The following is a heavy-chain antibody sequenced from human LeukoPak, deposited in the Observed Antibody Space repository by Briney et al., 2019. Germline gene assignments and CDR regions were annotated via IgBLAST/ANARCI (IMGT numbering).Heavy chain of an antibody. CDR2: INQRRNT. J-gene: IGHJ2*01. Sequence: SETLSLTCVVYGGSFSGYSWSWIRQPPGKGLEWIGEINQRRNTNYNPSLKSRVTISIDTSKNQFSPKLSSVTAADTAVYYCARHGWHAWYFDLWGRGTLVTVSS. CDR3: ARHGWHAWYFDL. D-gene: IGHD6-19*01. V-gene: IGHV4-34*01. CDR1: GGSFSGYS.